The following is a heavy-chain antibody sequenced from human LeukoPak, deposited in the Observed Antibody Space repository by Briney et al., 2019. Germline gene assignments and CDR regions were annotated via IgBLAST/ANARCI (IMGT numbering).Heavy chain of an antibody. D-gene: IGHD3-3*01. J-gene: IGHJ2*01. CDR3: AKALVYYDFWSGHGWYFDL. Sequence: GGSLRLSCAASGFTFSSYGMHWVRQAPGKGLERVAVISYDGSNKYYADSVKGRFTISRDNSKNTLYLQMNSLRAEDTAVYYCAKALVYYDFWSGHGWYFDLWGRGTLVTVSS. CDR2: ISYDGSNK. CDR1: GFTFSSYG. V-gene: IGHV3-30*18.